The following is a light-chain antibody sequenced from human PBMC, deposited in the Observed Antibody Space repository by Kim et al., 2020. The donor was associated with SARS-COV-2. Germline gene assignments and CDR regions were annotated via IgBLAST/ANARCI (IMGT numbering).Light chain of an antibody. CDR3: AAWDDSLSALL. CDR1: SANIASNY. Sequence: QSVLTQPASASGTPGQRVTISCSGSSANIASNYVYWYQQFPGTAPKMLIYRINQRPSGVPDRFSGSKSGTSASLAISGLRFEDEAHYYCAAWDDSLSALLFGGGAQLTVL. CDR2: RIN. J-gene: IGLJ2*01. V-gene: IGLV1-47*01.